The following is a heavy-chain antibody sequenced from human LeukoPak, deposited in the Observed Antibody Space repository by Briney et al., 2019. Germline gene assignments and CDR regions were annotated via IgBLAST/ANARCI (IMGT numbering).Heavy chain of an antibody. CDR1: GGSISSSSYY. D-gene: IGHD6-13*01. Sequence: SETLSPTCTVSGGSISSSSYYWGWIRQPPRKGLEWIASIYYSGSTYYNPSLKSRVTISVDTSKNQFSLKLISVTAADTAVYYCARGRRWAAAEIVYWGQGTLVTVSS. J-gene: IGHJ4*02. CDR3: ARGRRWAAAEIVY. CDR2: IYYSGST. V-gene: IGHV4-39*01.